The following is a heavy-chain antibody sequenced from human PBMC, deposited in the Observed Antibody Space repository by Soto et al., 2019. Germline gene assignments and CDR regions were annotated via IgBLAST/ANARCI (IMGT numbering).Heavy chain of an antibody. CDR1: GYSFTSYW. J-gene: IGHJ3*02. D-gene: IGHD3-3*01. V-gene: IGHV5-10-1*01. CDR3: ARLPSGYTSDDAFDI. CDR2: IDPSDSYT. Sequence: GESLKISCKGSGYSFTSYWISWVGQMPGKGLEWMGRIDPSDSYTNYSPSFQGHVTISADKSISTAYLQWSSLKASDTAMYYCARLPSGYTSDDAFDIWGQGTMVTVSS.